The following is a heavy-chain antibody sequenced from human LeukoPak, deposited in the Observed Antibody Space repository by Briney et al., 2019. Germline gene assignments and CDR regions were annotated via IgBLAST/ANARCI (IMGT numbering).Heavy chain of an antibody. CDR3: AKDCSGYSNYYYCYMDV. D-gene: IGHD3-22*01. CDR2: IRYDGSNK. Sequence: AGSLRLSCAASGFTFSSYGMHWVRQAPGPGLEWVAFIRYDGSNKYYADSVKGRFTISRDNSKNTLYLQMNSLRAEDTAVYYCAKDCSGYSNYYYCYMDVWGKGTTVTVSS. CDR1: GFTFSSYG. V-gene: IGHV3-30*02. J-gene: IGHJ6*03.